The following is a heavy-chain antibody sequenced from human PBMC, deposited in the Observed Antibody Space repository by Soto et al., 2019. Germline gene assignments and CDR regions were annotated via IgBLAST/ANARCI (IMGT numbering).Heavy chain of an antibody. J-gene: IGHJ2*01. CDR1: GFTFNIYA. V-gene: IGHV3-23*01. CDR3: ARVLGRVAVDWYFDL. D-gene: IGHD6-19*01. CDR2: ISGSGGSP. Sequence: EVQLLESGGGLVQPGGSLRLSCAASGFTFNIYAMSWVRRAPGKGLEWVSAISGSGGSPYYADSVKGRFTVSRDNSKDTVYRQVNSLRVEDTAVYYCARVLGRVAVDWYFDLWGRGTLVTVSS.